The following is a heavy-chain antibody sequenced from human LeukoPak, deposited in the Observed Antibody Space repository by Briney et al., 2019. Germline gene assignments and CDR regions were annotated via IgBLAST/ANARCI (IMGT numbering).Heavy chain of an antibody. V-gene: IGHV3-7*01. CDR2: IKQDGSEK. D-gene: IGHD3/OR15-3a*01. CDR1: GFIFSNYW. CDR3: ARDFGPLDY. Sequence: GGSLRLSCAASGFIFSNYWMSWVRQAPGKGLEWVANIKQDGSEKFYVDSEKGRFTISRDNSKNTLYLQMNSLRAEDTAVYYCARDFGPLDYWGQGTLVTVSS. J-gene: IGHJ4*02.